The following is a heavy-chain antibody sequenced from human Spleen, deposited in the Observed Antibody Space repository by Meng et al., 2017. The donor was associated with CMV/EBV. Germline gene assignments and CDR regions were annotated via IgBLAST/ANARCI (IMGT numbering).Heavy chain of an antibody. V-gene: IGHV3-9*01. Sequence: SLKISCAASGFTFDDFAMHWVRQAPGKGPEWVAGISWNSGSIDYGDSVKGRFTISRDNAKNSLYLQMNSLRAEDTAVYYCARGQREDYSKHLFGYWGQGSLVTVSS. J-gene: IGHJ4*02. CDR1: GFTFDDFA. CDR3: ARGQREDYSKHLFGY. D-gene: IGHD4-11*01. CDR2: ISWNSGSI.